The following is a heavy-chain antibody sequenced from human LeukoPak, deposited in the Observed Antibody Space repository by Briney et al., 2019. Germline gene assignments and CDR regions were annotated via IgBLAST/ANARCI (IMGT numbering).Heavy chain of an antibody. D-gene: IGHD6-6*01. Sequence: KPSETLSLTCTVSGGSIRSYFWSWIRQPPGKGLEWIGYVYYSGSTNYNPSLKSRVTISVDTSKKQFSLELSSVAAADTAVYYCARRPDGTSHFDYWGQGTLVTVSS. CDR3: ARRPDGTSHFDY. CDR1: GGSIRSYF. V-gene: IGHV4-59*08. J-gene: IGHJ4*02. CDR2: VYYSGST.